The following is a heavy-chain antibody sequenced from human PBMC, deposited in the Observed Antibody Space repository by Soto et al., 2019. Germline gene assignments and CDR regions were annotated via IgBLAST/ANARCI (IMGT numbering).Heavy chain of an antibody. CDR1: GIAITSSY. CDR3: GVGRPWFSP. J-gene: IGHJ5*02. Sequence: QVQLQESGPGLVKPSETLSLTCTVSGIAITSSYWNWFRQSTGKGLDWFGQLSDRGDINYLPPPERLVAISTDTSRNQVSLTLTSVNAPDTAVYFCGVGRPWFSPWGQGPLVTVSS. D-gene: IGHD2-15*01. V-gene: IGHV4-59*08. CDR2: LSDRGDI.